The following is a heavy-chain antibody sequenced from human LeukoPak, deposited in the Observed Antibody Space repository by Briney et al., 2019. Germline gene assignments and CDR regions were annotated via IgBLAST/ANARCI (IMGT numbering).Heavy chain of an antibody. V-gene: IGHV3-21*01. CDR1: GFSFSSFS. CDR2: ISGGSSFT. Sequence: KSGGSLRLSCAASGFSFSSFSMNWVRQAPGKGLEWVSYISGGSSFTYYVDSVKGRFNISRDNAKNSLYLQMNSLRAEDTAVYYCARDLGYSSGPNYWGQGTRVTVST. CDR3: ARDLGYSSGPNY. J-gene: IGHJ4*02. D-gene: IGHD6-19*01.